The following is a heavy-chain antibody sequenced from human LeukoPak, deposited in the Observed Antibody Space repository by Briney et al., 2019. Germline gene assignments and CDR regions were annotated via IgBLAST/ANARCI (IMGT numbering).Heavy chain of an antibody. CDR1: GFTFNHYG. Sequence: PGRSLRLSCAASGFTFNHYGMHWVRQAPGKGLEWVAVIWYDGNTTYYSDSVKGRFTISRDNSKNTLYLQMNRLRSEDSAVYYCARGDSNGVGLYWGQGTLVTVSS. CDR2: IWYDGNTT. V-gene: IGHV3-33*01. D-gene: IGHD3-22*01. CDR3: ARGDSNGVGLY. J-gene: IGHJ4*02.